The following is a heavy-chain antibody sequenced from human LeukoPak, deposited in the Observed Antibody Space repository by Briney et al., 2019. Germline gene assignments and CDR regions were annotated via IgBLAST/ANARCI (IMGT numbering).Heavy chain of an antibody. CDR3: ARGGLTTKDYYYYGMDV. V-gene: IGHV4-59*01. CDR2: IYYSGST. Sequence: SETLSLTCTVSGGSISSYYWSWIRQPPGKGLEWIGYIYYSGSTNYYPSLKSRVTISVDTSKNQFSLKLSSVTAADTAVYYCARGGLTTKDYYYYGMDVWGQGTTVTVSS. D-gene: IGHD4-17*01. J-gene: IGHJ6*02. CDR1: GGSISSYY.